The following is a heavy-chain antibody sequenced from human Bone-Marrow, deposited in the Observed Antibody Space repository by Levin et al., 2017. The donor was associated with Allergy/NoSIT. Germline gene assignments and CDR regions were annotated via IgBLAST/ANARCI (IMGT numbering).Heavy chain of an antibody. D-gene: IGHD1-26*01. CDR3: AKDPMWDRYNFDMDV. V-gene: IGHV3-23*01. CDR1: GFTFNKYG. CDR2: IGGSGVDS. J-gene: IGHJ6*02. Sequence: GGSLRLSCTASGFTFNKYGLTWVRQAPGKGLEWVASIGGSGVDSNYADSVRGRFTITRDMNMIFLQMNSLRVEDTAIYYCAKDPMWDRYNFDMDVWGQGTSVIDSS.